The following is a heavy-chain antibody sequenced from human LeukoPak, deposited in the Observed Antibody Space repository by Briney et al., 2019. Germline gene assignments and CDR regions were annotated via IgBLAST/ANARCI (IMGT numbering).Heavy chain of an antibody. V-gene: IGHV4-38-2*01. CDR3: ARLYCSSTSCHPIYYYYYYMDV. Sequence: PETLSLTCAVSGYSISSGYYWGWIRQPPGKGLEWIGSIYHSGSTYYNPSLKSRVTISVDTSKNQFSLKLSSVTAADTAVYYCARLYCSSTSCHPIYYYYYYMDVWGKGTTVTVSS. CDR1: GYSISSGYY. D-gene: IGHD2-2*01. J-gene: IGHJ6*03. CDR2: IYHSGST.